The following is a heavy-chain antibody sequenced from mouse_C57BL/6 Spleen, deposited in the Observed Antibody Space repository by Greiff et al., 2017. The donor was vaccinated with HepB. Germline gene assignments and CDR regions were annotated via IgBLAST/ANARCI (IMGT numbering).Heavy chain of an antibody. CDR3: ARYMKDYCNYFEY. J-gene: IGHJ2*01. CDR1: GFTFTAYY. V-gene: IGHV7-3*01. D-gene: IGHD1-1*01. Sequence: EVHLVESGGGLVQPGGPLSLSCAASGFTFTAYYMSWVRQPSGKALEWLGFIRNKANGYTTEYSASVKGRFTISRDNSQSILYLQMNALRAEDSATYYCARYMKDYCNYFEYWGQGTTLTVSS. CDR2: IRNKANGYTT.